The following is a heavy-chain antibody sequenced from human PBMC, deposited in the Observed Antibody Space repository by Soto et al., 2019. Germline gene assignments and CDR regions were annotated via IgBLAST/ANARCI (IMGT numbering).Heavy chain of an antibody. CDR3: AHYSSTSSFDY. D-gene: IGHD6-13*01. V-gene: IGHV2-5*02. CDR2: IYWDDDK. Sequence: QITLKESGPTLVKPTQTFTLACTFSGFSLSTSGMGVGWIRQPPGKALEWLALIYWDDDKRYSPSLKSRLTITKDTSKSQVVLKMTNMDPVDTATYYCAHYSSTSSFDYWGQVTLVTVSS. CDR1: GFSLSTSGMG. J-gene: IGHJ4*02.